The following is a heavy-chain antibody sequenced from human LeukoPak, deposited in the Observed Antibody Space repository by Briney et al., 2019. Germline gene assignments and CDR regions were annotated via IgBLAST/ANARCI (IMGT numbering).Heavy chain of an antibody. D-gene: IGHD1-26*01. Sequence: GGSLRLSCAASGFTFSSYWMHWVRQAPGKGLVWVSRINSDGSSTSYADSVKGRFTVSRDNAKNTLYLQMNSLRVEDTGVYYCASWGEGALDNWGQGTLVTVSS. V-gene: IGHV3-74*01. J-gene: IGHJ4*02. CDR2: INSDGSST. CDR1: GFTFSSYW. CDR3: ASWGEGALDN.